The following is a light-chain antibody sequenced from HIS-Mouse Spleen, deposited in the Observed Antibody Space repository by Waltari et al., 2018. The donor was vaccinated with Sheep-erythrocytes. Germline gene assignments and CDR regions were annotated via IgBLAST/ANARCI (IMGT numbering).Light chain of an antibody. Sequence: AIRMTQSPSSLSASTGDRVTITCRASQGISSYLAWYQQKPGKAPKLLIYAASTLQSGVPSRFNGSGSGTDFTLTISCLQSEDFATYYCHQYYSYPYTFGQGTKLEIK. J-gene: IGKJ2*01. V-gene: IGKV1-8*01. CDR1: QGISSY. CDR2: AAS. CDR3: HQYYSYPYT.